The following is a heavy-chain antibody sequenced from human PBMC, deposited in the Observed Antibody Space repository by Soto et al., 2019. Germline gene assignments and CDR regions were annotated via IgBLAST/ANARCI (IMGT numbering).Heavy chain of an antibody. V-gene: IGHV4-31*03. CDR3: ARKDYSIHWFDP. D-gene: IGHD4-4*01. Sequence: QVQLQESGPGLVKPSQTLSRTCTVSGGSISSGGYYWSWIRQHPGKGLEWIGYIYYSGSTYYNPSLKSRVTISVDTSKNQFSLKLSSVTAAGTAVYYRARKDYSIHWFDPWGQGTLVTVSS. CDR1: GGSISSGGYY. J-gene: IGHJ5*02. CDR2: IYYSGST.